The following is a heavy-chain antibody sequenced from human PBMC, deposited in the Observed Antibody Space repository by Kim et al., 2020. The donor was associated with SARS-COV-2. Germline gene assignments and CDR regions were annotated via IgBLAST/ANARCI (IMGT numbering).Heavy chain of an antibody. J-gene: IGHJ4*02. V-gene: IGHV4-34*01. Sequence: SSNPSLKRRVTISVDTSKNQVSLKLSSVTAADTAVYYCARGVLYGDHFDYWGQGTLVTVSS. D-gene: IGHD4-17*01. CDR3: ARGVLYGDHFDY.